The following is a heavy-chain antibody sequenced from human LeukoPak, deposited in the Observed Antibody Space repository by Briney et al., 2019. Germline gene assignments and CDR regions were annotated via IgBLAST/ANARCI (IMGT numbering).Heavy chain of an antibody. Sequence: GGSLRLSCAASGFTFSNYGMHWVRQAPGKGLEWVAVIWFHGSDKYYVDSVKGRFTISRDNAKNSLYLQMNSLRAEDTAVYYCARDLSLAVADTVRGEIAFDIWGQGTMVTVSS. CDR2: IWFHGSDK. V-gene: IGHV3-33*01. D-gene: IGHD6-19*01. CDR3: ARDLSLAVADTVRGEIAFDI. J-gene: IGHJ3*02. CDR1: GFTFSNYG.